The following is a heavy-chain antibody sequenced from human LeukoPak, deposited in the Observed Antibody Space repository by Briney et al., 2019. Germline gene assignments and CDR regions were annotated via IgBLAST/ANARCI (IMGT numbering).Heavy chain of an antibody. Sequence: TGGSLRLSCAASGFTFSNAWMSWVRQAPGKGLEWVGRIKSKTDGGTTDYAAPVKGRFTISRDDSKNTLYLQMNSLKTEDTAVYYCTTDNFLTPITIFGVVTRYGMDVWGQGTTVTVSS. J-gene: IGHJ6*02. CDR3: TTDNFLTPITIFGVVTRYGMDV. D-gene: IGHD3-3*01. CDR1: GFTFSNAW. V-gene: IGHV3-15*01. CDR2: IKSKTDGGTT.